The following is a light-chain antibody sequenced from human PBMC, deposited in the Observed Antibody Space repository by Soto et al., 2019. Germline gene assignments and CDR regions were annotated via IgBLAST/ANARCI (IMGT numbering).Light chain of an antibody. J-gene: IGKJ4*01. V-gene: IGKV3-20*01. CDR3: QQYGRSFT. Sequence: QSPGTLSLSPRERATISFRASQSVSSNYLAWYQQKPGQAPRLLIYGASSRATGIPDRFRGSGSGTDFTLTISRLEPEDFAVYYCQQYGRSFTFGGGTKVDIK. CDR2: GAS. CDR1: QSVSSNY.